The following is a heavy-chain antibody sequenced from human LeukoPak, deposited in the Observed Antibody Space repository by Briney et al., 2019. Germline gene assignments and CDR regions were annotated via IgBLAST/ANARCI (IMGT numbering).Heavy chain of an antibody. CDR1: GFTFSSHA. CDR3: ARDLRDTYCSSTSCFEDNWFDP. V-gene: IGHV3-30-3*01. Sequence: GGSLRLSCAASGFTFSSHAMHWVRQAPGKGLEWVAVISYDGSNKYYADSVKGRFTISRDNSKNTLYLQMNSLRAEDTAVYYCARDLRDTYCSSTSCFEDNWFDPWGQGTLVTVSS. D-gene: IGHD2-2*01. J-gene: IGHJ5*02. CDR2: ISYDGSNK.